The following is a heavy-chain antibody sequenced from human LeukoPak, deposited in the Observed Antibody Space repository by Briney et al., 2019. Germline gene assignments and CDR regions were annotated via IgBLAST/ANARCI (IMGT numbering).Heavy chain of an antibody. V-gene: IGHV1-24*01. CDR3: ARDTPGGYNFDDAFDI. CDR2: FDPEDGET. J-gene: IGHJ3*02. CDR1: GYTLTELS. Sequence: GASVKVSCKVSGYTLTELSMHWVRQAPGKGLEWMGGFDPEDGETIYAQKFQGRVTMTEDTSTDTAYMELSSLRSEDTAVYYCARDTPGGYNFDDAFDIWGQGTMVTVSS. D-gene: IGHD5-24*01.